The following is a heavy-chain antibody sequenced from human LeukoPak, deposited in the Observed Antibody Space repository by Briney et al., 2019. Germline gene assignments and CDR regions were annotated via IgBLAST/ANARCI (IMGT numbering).Heavy chain of an antibody. CDR2: ISIISSYI. D-gene: IGHD5-12*01. V-gene: IGHV3-21*01. CDR1: GFTFSTYS. CDR3: ARDVYSGYNSIYAFHI. Sequence: GGSLRLSCAASGFTFSTYSMNWVRQAPGKGLEWVSSISIISSYIFYADSVKGRFTISRDNAKHSLYLQMNSLRAEDTAVYYCARDVYSGYNSIYAFHIWGQGTMVTVSS. J-gene: IGHJ3*02.